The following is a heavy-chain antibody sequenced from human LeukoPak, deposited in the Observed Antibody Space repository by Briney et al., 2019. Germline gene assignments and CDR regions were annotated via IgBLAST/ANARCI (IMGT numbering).Heavy chain of an antibody. J-gene: IGHJ4*02. CDR2: FSWNSGSI. CDR1: GLTFDDYA. CDR3: AKAKGSLLWFGELSLDY. Sequence: GRSLRLSCAASGLTFDDYAMHWVRQAPGKGVEWVSGFSWNSGSIGYADSVKGRFTISSDNAKNSLYLQMNSLRAEDMALYYCAKAKGSLLWFGELSLDYWGQGTLVTVSS. V-gene: IGHV3-9*03. D-gene: IGHD3-10*01.